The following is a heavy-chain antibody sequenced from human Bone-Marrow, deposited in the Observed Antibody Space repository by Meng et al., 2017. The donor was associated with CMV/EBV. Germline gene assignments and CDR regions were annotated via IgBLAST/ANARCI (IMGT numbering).Heavy chain of an antibody. CDR3: ARGLSYMAFDM. CDR2: HYNDVSSI. J-gene: IGHJ3*02. V-gene: IGHV3-74*01. CDR1: GFTFSIYW. D-gene: IGHD1-14*01. Sequence: GESLKIYCAASGFTFSIYWMHWVRQVPGKGLEWVSRHYNDVSSISYADSVKGRLTISRDNAKKTLYLQMNSLRADDTAVYYCARGLSYMAFDMWGQGTMVTVSS.